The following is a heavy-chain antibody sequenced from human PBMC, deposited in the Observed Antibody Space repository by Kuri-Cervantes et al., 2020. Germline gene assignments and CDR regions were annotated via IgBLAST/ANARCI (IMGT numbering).Heavy chain of an antibody. CDR2: ISSSSSYI. CDR3: AKPISGSSTGDAFDI. D-gene: IGHD1-26*01. J-gene: IGHJ3*02. V-gene: IGHV3-21*04. CDR1: GFTFSSYS. Sequence: GESLKISCAASGFTFSSYSMNWVRQAPGKGLEWVSSISSSSSYIYYADSVKGRFTISRDNAKNSLYLQMNSLRAEDTAVYYCAKPISGSSTGDAFDIWGQGTMVTVSS.